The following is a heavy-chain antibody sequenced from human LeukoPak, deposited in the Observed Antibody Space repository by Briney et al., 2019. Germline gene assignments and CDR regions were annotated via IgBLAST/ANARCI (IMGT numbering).Heavy chain of an antibody. CDR2: LNPDTGST. D-gene: IGHD3-10*01. CDR1: GYTFTGYY. Sequence: ASVQVSCKASGYTFTGYYIHWVRQAPGQGLEWMGGLNPDTGSTNYAQKFQARVIMTRDTSINTAYMELRRLRYDDTAMYFCARESFSGSGGLNWFAPWGQGTLVIVSA. J-gene: IGHJ5*02. CDR3: ARESFSGSGGLNWFAP. V-gene: IGHV1-2*02.